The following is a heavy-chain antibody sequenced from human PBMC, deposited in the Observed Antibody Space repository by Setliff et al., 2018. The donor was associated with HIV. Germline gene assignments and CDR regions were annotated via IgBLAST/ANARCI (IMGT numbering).Heavy chain of an antibody. J-gene: IGHJ4*02. V-gene: IGHV1-18*01. CDR3: ARGAARGNSFDY. Sequence: ASVKVSCKTSGYTFTTYGITWVRQAPGQGLEWMGWISPFNGNTNFAQKFQGRVTMTTDTSTTTAYMEVRSLRSDDTAVYYCARGAARGNSFDYWGQGTLVTVSS. CDR2: ISPFNGNT. CDR1: GYTFTTYG. D-gene: IGHD6-6*01.